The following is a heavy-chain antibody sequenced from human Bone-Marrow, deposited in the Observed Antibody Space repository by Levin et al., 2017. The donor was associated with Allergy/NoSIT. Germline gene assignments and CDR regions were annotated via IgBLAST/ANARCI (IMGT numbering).Heavy chain of an antibody. CDR1: GSSISRAS. D-gene: IGHD6-13*01. CDR2: LYKNGST. J-gene: IGHJ6*03. CDR3: ARLAAAGTGIFVDYYYYMDV. V-gene: IGHV4-59*01. Sequence: PSETLSLTCTVSGSSISRASWSWIRQPPGKGLEWIGTLYKNGSTSHTPSHKSRVTISVDTSKSQFSLRLNSVTAADRAVYYCARLAAAGTGIFVDYYYYMDVWGKGTTVTVSS.